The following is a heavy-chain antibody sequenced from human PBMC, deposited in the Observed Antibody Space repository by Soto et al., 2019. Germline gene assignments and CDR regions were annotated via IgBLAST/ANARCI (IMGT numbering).Heavy chain of an antibody. CDR3: ARRITMVRGLRKTGNWFDP. CDR1: GGSISSSSYY. V-gene: IGHV4-39*01. Sequence: QLQLQESGPGLVKPSETLSLTCTVSGGSISSSSYYWGWIRQPPGKGLEWIGSIYYSGSTYYNPSLKCRVTISVDTSKNQFSLKLSSVTAADTAVYYCARRITMVRGLRKTGNWFDPWGQGTLVTVSS. D-gene: IGHD3-10*01. J-gene: IGHJ5*02. CDR2: IYYSGST.